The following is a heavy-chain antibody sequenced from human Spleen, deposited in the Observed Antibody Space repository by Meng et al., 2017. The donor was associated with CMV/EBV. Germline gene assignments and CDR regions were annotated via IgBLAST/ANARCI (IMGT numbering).Heavy chain of an antibody. CDR2: ISYDGSIK. J-gene: IGHJ4*02. CDR3: ARGGTVSTLRGASRPFDI. D-gene: IGHD3-16*01. Sequence: GGSLRLSCAVSGFTFKSYAMNWVRQAPGKGLQWVAVISYDGSIKYYEDSIKGRFTISRDNSKNTLYLQMNSLRAEDTAVYYCARGGTVSTLRGASRPFDIWGQGTLVTVSS. CDR1: GFTFKSYA. V-gene: IGHV3-30*03.